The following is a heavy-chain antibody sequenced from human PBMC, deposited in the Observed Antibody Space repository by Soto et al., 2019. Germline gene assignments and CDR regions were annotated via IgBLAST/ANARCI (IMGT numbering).Heavy chain of an antibody. J-gene: IGHJ4*02. CDR1: GGGIYSDGYY. Sequence: QLQLQESGPGLMKPSETLSLTCTISGGGIYSDGYYWGWIRQSPGKGLEWIGNIYYSGNTYYNPSLTSRVTISMDTSKNQCSLKLASVTAADTAVYYCARRSGARCYNYWGRGTLVTVSS. CDR2: IYYSGNT. CDR3: ARRSGARCYNY. D-gene: IGHD2-15*01. V-gene: IGHV4-39*01.